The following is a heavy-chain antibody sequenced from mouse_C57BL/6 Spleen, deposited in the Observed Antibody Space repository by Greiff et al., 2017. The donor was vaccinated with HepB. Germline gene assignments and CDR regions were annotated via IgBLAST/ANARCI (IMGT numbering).Heavy chain of an antibody. CDR1: GYSITSGYY. D-gene: IGHD2-5*01. CDR3: ARADYSNYRGYFDY. CDR2: ISYDGSN. V-gene: IGHV3-6*01. Sequence: DVQLQESGPGLVKPSQSLSLTCSVTGYSITSGYYWNWIRQFPGNKLEWMGYISYDGSNNYNPSLKNRISITRDTSKNQFFLKLNSVTTEDTATYYCARADYSNYRGYFDYWGQGTTLTVSS. J-gene: IGHJ2*01.